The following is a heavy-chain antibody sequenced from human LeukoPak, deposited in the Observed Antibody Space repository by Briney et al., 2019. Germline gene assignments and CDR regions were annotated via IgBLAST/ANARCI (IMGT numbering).Heavy chain of an antibody. Sequence: GGSLRLSCAASGFTVSSNYMSWVRQAPGKGLEWVSVIYSGGSTYYADSVKGRFTISRDNSKNTLYLQMNSLRAEDTAVYYCARGLRGGYPVFGLYYYYYYMDVWGKGTTVTVSS. D-gene: IGHD3-22*01. J-gene: IGHJ6*03. CDR2: IYSGGST. CDR3: ARGLRGGYPVFGLYYYYYYMDV. V-gene: IGHV3-53*01. CDR1: GFTVSSNY.